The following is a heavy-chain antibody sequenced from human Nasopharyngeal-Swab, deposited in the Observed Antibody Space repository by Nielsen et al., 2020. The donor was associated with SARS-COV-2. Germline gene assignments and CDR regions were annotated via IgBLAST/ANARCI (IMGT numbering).Heavy chain of an antibody. Sequence: ASVQVSCKASGYTFNNYAMHWVRQAPGQRLAWMGWINAGNGNTNYSQKIQGRVTITRDTSASTVYMELSSLRSEDTAVYFCARGKRIEVDGNDVPSQQYYLDYWGQGTLVSVSS. J-gene: IGHJ4*02. V-gene: IGHV1-3*01. D-gene: IGHD6-19*01. CDR2: INAGNGNT. CDR1: GYTFNNYA. CDR3: ARGKRIEVDGNDVPSQQYYLDY.